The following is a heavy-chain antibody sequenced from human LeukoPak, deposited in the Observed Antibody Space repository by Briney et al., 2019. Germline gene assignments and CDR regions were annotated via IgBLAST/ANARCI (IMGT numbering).Heavy chain of an antibody. CDR1: GGSFSSYY. Sequence: SETLSLTCAVYGGSFSSYYWSWIRQPPGKGLEWVGEINHSGSTNYNPTLKSRVIISVDTSKNQFSLKLSSVTAPDTAVYYCARMGATTYWGQGTLVTVSS. J-gene: IGHJ4*02. D-gene: IGHD1-26*01. CDR3: ARMGATTY. V-gene: IGHV4-34*01. CDR2: INHSGST.